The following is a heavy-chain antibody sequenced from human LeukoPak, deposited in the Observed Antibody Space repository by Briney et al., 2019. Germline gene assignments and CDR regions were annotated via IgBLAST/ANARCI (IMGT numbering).Heavy chain of an antibody. CDR1: GFRVRDNH. D-gene: IGHD2-2*01. V-gene: IGHV3-66*01. J-gene: IGHJ4*02. Sequence: GGSLRLSCAAAGFRVRDNHMYWVRQAPGKGLEWVSVIYNGDGTGYADSVKGRFTISRDNSKNTLYLQMNSLRAEDTAVYYCAKDPNIVVVPAAIDYWGQGTLVTVSS. CDR2: IYNGDGT. CDR3: AKDPNIVVVPAAIDY.